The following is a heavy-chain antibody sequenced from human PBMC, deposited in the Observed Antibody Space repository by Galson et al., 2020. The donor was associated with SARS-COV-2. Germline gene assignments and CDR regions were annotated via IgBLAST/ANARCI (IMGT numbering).Heavy chain of an antibody. D-gene: IGHD3-9*01. CDR3: ARDDRTFDPWYFDL. CDR1: GGSISGYY. J-gene: IGHJ2*01. Sequence: ASETLSLTCTVSGGSISGYYWTWFRQPPGKRLEWIGYVHSSGTTNYNPSLKSRVTISVDTSKNQFSLMVTSVTAADTAVYFCARDDRTFDPWYFDLWGRGTLVTVSS. CDR2: VHSSGTT. V-gene: IGHV4-59*01.